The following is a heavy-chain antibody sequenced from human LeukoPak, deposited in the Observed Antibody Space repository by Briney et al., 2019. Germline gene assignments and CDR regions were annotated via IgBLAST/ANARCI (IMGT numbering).Heavy chain of an antibody. D-gene: IGHD5-18*01. CDR1: GGSFSGYY. Sequence: SETLSLTCAVYGGSFSGYYWSWIRQPPGKGLEWIGEINHSGSTNYNPSLKSRVTISVDTSKNQFSLKLSSVTAADTAVYYCAKDFFYGYFAFGDVNAFDIWGQGTMVTVSS. CDR2: INHSGST. J-gene: IGHJ3*02. V-gene: IGHV4-34*01. CDR3: AKDFFYGYFAFGDVNAFDI.